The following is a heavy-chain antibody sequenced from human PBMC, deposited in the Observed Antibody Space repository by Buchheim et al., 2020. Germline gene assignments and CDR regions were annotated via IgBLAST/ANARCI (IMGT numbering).Heavy chain of an antibody. J-gene: IGHJ4*02. V-gene: IGHV3-48*03. D-gene: IGHD1-1*01. Sequence: EVQLVESGGGLVQPGGSLRLSCAASGFTFSSYEMNWVRQAPGKGLEWVSYISSSGSTIYYADSVKGRFTISRDNSKNTLYLQMNSLRAEDTAVYYCAKDQVEVGSYNFDYWGQGTL. CDR3: AKDQVEVGSYNFDY. CDR1: GFTFSSYE. CDR2: ISSSGSTI.